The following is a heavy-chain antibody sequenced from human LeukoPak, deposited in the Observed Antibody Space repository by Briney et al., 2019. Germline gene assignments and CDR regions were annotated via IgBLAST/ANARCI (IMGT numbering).Heavy chain of an antibody. CDR1: GGSLSGYY. D-gene: IGHD6-13*01. J-gene: IGHJ4*02. CDR2: INHSGST. CDR3: ARAQQQLVGDYFDY. Sequence: SETLSLTYAVYGGSLSGYYWSWIRQPPGKGLEWIGEINHSGSTNYNPSLKSRVTISVDTSKNQFSLKLSSVTAADTAVYYCARAQQQLVGDYFDYWGQGTLVTVSS. V-gene: IGHV4-34*01.